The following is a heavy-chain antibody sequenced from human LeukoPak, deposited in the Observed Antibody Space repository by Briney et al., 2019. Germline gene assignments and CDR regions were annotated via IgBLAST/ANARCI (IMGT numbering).Heavy chain of an antibody. D-gene: IGHD3-10*01. CDR3: ARTYYYGSGSYYGPYDY. V-gene: IGHV3-33*01. Sequence: PGGSLRLSCAASGFTFSSYGMHWVRQAPGKGLEWVAVIWYDGSNKYYADSVKGRFTISRDNSKNTLYLQMNSLRAEDTAVYYCARTYYYGSGSYYGPYDYWGQGTLVTVSS. J-gene: IGHJ4*02. CDR1: GFTFSSYG. CDR2: IWYDGSNK.